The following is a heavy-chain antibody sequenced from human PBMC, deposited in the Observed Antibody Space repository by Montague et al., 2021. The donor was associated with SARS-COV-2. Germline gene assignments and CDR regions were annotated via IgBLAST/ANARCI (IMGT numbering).Heavy chain of an antibody. CDR3: VRMGTTHRHNNWFDP. CDR1: GGSISSSDSY. V-gene: IGHV4-39*01. J-gene: IGHJ5*02. CDR2: IYYSGTT. D-gene: IGHD1-14*01. Sequence: SETLSLTCTVSGGSISSSDSYWGWIRQPPGKGLEWIGNIYYSGTTYYNPSLKSRTTMAVDTSKNQFSLNLISVTAADTAVYFCVRMGTTHRHNNWFDPWGQGALVTVSS.